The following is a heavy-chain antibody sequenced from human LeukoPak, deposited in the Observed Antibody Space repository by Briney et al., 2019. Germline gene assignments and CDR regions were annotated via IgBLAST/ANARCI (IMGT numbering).Heavy chain of an antibody. CDR1: GFTFSSYG. Sequence: PGGSLRLSCAASGFTFSSYGMHWVRQAPGKGLEWVAVIWYDGSNKHYADSVKGRFTISRDNSKNTLDLQMNSLRAEDTAVYYCVRDQNYDTSRPFYWGQGTLVTVSS. D-gene: IGHD3-22*01. CDR2: IWYDGSNK. CDR3: VRDQNYDTSRPFY. V-gene: IGHV3-33*01. J-gene: IGHJ4*02.